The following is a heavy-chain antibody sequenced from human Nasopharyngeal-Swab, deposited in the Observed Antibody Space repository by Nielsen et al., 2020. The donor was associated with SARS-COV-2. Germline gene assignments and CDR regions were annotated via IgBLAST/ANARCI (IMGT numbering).Heavy chain of an antibody. CDR1: GFTFSSYA. J-gene: IGHJ4*02. V-gene: IGHV3-23*01. D-gene: IGHD2-15*01. Sequence: GESLKISCVASGFTFSSYAMRWVRQAPGKGLEWVSAISSSGGRTYYADSVKGRFTISRDNSKNTLYLQMSSLRAEDTAVYYCAKTKGCSGGSCYGLDYWGQGTLVTVSS. CDR2: ISSSGGRT. CDR3: AKTKGCSGGSCYGLDY.